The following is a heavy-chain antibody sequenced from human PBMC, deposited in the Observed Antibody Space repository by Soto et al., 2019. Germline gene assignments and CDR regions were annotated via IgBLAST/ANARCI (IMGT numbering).Heavy chain of an antibody. CDR2: ISSSSSTI. V-gene: IGHV3-48*01. CDR1: GFTFSSYS. CDR3: ASGPLLQTAPYFDY. J-gene: IGHJ4*02. Sequence: GGSLRLSCAASGFTFSSYSMNWVRQAPGKGLEWVSYISSSSSTIYYADSVKGRFTISRDNAKNSLYLQMNSLRAEDTAVYYCASGPLLQTAPYFDYWGQGTLVTVSS. D-gene: IGHD3-22*01.